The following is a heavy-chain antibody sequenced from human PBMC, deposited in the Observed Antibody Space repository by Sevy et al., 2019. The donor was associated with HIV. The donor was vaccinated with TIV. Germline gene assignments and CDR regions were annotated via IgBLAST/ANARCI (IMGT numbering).Heavy chain of an antibody. D-gene: IGHD3-10*01. J-gene: IGHJ4*02. V-gene: IGHV4-59*01. Sequence: SETLSLTCTVSGGSISSYYWSWIRQPPGKGLEWIGYIYYSGSTNYNPSLKSRVPISVETSKNQFSLKLSSVTAADTAVYYCARAHEGNFDYWGQGTLVTVSS. CDR2: IYYSGST. CDR3: ARAHEGNFDY. CDR1: GGSISSYY.